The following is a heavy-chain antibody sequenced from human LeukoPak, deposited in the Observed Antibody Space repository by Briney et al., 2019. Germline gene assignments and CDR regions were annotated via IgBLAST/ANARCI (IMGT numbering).Heavy chain of an antibody. CDR2: IYHSGST. V-gene: IGHV4-4*02. Sequence: PSETLSLTCTVSGGSISSSNWWSWVRQPPGKGLEWIGEIYHSGSTNYNPSLKSRVTISVDKSKNQFSLKLSSVTAADTAVYYCARIRAAAAPALDFQHWGQGTLVTVSS. CDR3: ARIRAAAAPALDFQH. D-gene: IGHD6-13*01. CDR1: GGSISSSNW. J-gene: IGHJ1*01.